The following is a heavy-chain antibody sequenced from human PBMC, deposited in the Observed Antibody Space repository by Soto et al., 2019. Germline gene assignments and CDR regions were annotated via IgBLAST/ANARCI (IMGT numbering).Heavy chain of an antibody. J-gene: IGHJ4*02. Sequence: EVQVLDSGGGLVQPGGSLRLSCAASGFTFNNYAMSWVRQAPGKGLEWVSCISGSGDTTYYADSVKGRFGIFRDNSRNMVFLQLNSLRAEDTYLSFCAKNNLYWAVTKDYWGQGTLVTVSS. CDR3: AKNNLYWAVTKDY. CDR2: ISGSGDTT. CDR1: GFTFNNYA. D-gene: IGHD4-17*01. V-gene: IGHV3-23*01.